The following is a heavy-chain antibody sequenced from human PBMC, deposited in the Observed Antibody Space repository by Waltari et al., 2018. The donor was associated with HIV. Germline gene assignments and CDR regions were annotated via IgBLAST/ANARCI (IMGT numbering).Heavy chain of an antibody. CDR2: IHNSGSI. J-gene: IGHJ4*02. V-gene: IGHV4-61*01. CDR1: GDSVSSGSYY. Sequence: QVQLQESGPGLVRPSETLSLTCTVSGDSVSSGSYYWKWIRQSPGKGLEWIGHIHNSGSIDYNPSLKSRVTISIDTSKNLFSLKLSSVTAADTAVYYCLRSHGGYWGQGTLVTVSS. CDR3: LRSHGGY.